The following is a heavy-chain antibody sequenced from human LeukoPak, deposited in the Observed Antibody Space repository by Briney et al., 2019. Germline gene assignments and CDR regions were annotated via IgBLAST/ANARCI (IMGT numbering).Heavy chain of an antibody. Sequence: SVTVSCKASGGTFSSYAISWVRQAPGQGLEWMGRIIPILGIANYAQKFQGRVTITADKSTSTAYMELSSLRSEDTAVYYCARPEPGGWPRGNYYGMDVWGQGTTVTVSS. CDR1: GGTFSSYA. CDR2: IIPILGIA. J-gene: IGHJ6*02. V-gene: IGHV1-69*04. CDR3: ARPEPGGWPRGNYYGMDV. D-gene: IGHD3-16*01.